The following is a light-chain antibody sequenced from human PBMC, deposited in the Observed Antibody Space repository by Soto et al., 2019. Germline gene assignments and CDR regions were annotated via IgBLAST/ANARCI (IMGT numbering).Light chain of an antibody. V-gene: IGKV3-15*01. J-gene: IGKJ1*01. CDR1: QSININ. CDR2: GAP. CDR3: QQYNNWPWT. Sequence: ERVMTQSPATLSVSPGERATLPCRASQSININLAWYQQKPGQAPRLLIYGAPARATDIPARFSGSGSGTEFTLTISSLQSEDSAVYYCQQYNNWPWTFGQGTKVDIK.